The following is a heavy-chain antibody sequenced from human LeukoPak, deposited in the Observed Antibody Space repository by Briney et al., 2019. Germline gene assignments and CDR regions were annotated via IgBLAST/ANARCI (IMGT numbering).Heavy chain of an antibody. D-gene: IGHD3-3*01. CDR1: GFTFSDHF. CDR2: CRDKANGNTT. CDR3: ARDSFDDDLRSGSYYFDY. Sequence: GGSLRLSCAASGFTFSDHFLASVCQAPGQGLEWVGRCRDKANGNTTDYGASDKSRSTNSRDDSPIALYLKMHSLQPDDTAVYYCARDSFDDDLRSGSYYFDYWGQGTLVTVSS. J-gene: IGHJ4*02. V-gene: IGHV3-72*01.